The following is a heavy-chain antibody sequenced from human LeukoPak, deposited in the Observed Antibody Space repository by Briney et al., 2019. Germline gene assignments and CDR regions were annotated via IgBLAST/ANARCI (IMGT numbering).Heavy chain of an antibody. Sequence: GASVKVSCKTSGYTFTNYGISWVRQAPGQGLEWMGWINTYNGNTNYAQKFQGRVTMTRNTSISTAYMELSSLRSEDTAVYYCARGPIGATPFDYWGQGTLVTVSS. CDR3: ARGPIGATPFDY. D-gene: IGHD3-10*01. CDR1: GYTFTNYG. J-gene: IGHJ4*02. CDR2: INTYNGNT. V-gene: IGHV1-8*02.